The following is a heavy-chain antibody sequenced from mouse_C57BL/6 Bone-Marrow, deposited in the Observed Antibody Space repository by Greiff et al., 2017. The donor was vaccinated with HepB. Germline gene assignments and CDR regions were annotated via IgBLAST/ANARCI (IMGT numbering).Heavy chain of an antibody. CDR2: ISNGGGST. CDR3: ARHWGWLPFAY. V-gene: IGHV5-12*01. Sequence: EVQLVESGGGLVQPGGSLKLSCAASGFTFSDYYMYWVRQTPEKRLEWVAYISNGGGSTYYPDTVKGRFTISRDNAKNTLYLQMSRLKSEDTAMYYCARHWGWLPFAYWGQGTLVTVSA. CDR1: GFTFSDYY. J-gene: IGHJ3*01. D-gene: IGHD2-3*01.